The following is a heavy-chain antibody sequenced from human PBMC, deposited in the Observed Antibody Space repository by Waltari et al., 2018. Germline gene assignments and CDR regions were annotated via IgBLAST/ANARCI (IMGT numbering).Heavy chain of an antibody. D-gene: IGHD3-16*01. J-gene: IGHJ2*01. CDR3: ARSIGRFSYWYFDL. Sequence: QVQLQESGPGLVKPSETLSLTCAVSGYSISSGYYWGWIRQPPGKGLEWIGSIYHSGSTYYNPSLKSRVTISVDTSKNQFSLKLSSVTAADTAVYYCARSIGRFSYWYFDLWGRGTLVTVSS. CDR2: IYHSGST. CDR1: GYSISSGYY. V-gene: IGHV4-38-2*01.